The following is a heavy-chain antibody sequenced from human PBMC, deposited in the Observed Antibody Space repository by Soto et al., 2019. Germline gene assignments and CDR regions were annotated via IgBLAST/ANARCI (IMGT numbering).Heavy chain of an antibody. Sequence: QVQLVQSGAEVKKPGSSVKVSCKASGDTDTNYVISWVRQAPGQGLEWMGGIFPKFGTTYSAQKLQDRLTFTADQSTSTVYMQLSSLRLDGTAVYYCEAEMTFGKLSVVWGQGTTVTVSS. CDR3: EAEMTFGKLSVV. CDR1: GDTDTNYV. J-gene: IGHJ6*02. D-gene: IGHD3-16*02. CDR2: IFPKFGTT. V-gene: IGHV1-69*01.